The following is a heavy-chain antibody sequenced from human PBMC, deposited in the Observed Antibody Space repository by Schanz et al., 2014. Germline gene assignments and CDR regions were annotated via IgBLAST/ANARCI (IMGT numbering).Heavy chain of an antibody. CDR3: ARDIQYHYDTSGPVGAFDI. CDR2: IIPILGME. Sequence: QVLLVQSGAEVKQPGASVKVSCKASGGTFSSYAFSWVRQAPGQGLEWMGKIIPILGMENYAKKFQGRVTITADISTSTAYMDLSSLRSDDTAVYYCARDIQYHYDTSGPVGAFDIWGQGTVVTVSS. J-gene: IGHJ3*02. V-gene: IGHV1-69*09. D-gene: IGHD3-22*01. CDR1: GGTFSSYA.